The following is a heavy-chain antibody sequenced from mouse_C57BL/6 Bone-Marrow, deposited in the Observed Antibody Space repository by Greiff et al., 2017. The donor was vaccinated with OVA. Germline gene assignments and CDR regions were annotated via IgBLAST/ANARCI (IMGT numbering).Heavy chain of an antibody. CDR2: INPYNGDT. Sequence: VQLQQSGPELVKPGDSVKISCKASGYSFTGYFMNWVMQSHGKSLEWIGRINPYNGDTFYNQKFKGKATLTVDKSSSTAHMELRSLTSEDSAVYYCARRGNGYTWFAYWGQGTLVTVSA. J-gene: IGHJ3*01. CDR3: ARRGNGYTWFAY. CDR1: GYSFTGYF. V-gene: IGHV1-20*01. D-gene: IGHD2-2*01.